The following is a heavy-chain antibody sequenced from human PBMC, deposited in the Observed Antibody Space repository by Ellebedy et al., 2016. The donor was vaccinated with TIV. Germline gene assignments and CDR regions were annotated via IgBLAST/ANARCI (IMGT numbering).Heavy chain of an antibody. Sequence: ASVKVSCXASGYTFTGYYMHWVRQAPGQGLEWMGWINPNSGGTNYAQKFQGRVTMTRDTSISTAYMELSRLRSDDTAVYYCARTPTVVTPGEWFDPWGQGTLVTVSS. CDR3: ARTPTVVTPGEWFDP. J-gene: IGHJ5*02. CDR2: INPNSGGT. D-gene: IGHD4-23*01. V-gene: IGHV1-2*02. CDR1: GYTFTGYY.